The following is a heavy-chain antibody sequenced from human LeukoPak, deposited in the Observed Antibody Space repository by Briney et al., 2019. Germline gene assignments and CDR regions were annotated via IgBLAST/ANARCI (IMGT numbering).Heavy chain of an antibody. V-gene: IGHV4-39*07. Sequence: SETLSLTCTVSGGSISSSSNYWGWIRQPPGKGLEWIGSIYYSGSTYYNPSLKSRVTISVDTSKNQFSLKLSSVTAADTAVYYCARVVRPIAYDSSEDFDLWGRGTLVTVSS. CDR1: GGSISSSSNY. D-gene: IGHD3-22*01. CDR3: ARVVRPIAYDSSEDFDL. CDR2: IYYSGST. J-gene: IGHJ2*01.